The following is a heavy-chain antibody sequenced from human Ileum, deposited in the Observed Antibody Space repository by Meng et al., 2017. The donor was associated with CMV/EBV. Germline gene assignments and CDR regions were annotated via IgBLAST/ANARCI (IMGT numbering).Heavy chain of an antibody. CDR3: ARSRVYWYFDL. Sequence: QGHLQQWGAGLLKPSETRSLTCAVYGGSFSDYYWSWIRQSPGKGLEWIGEISHSGITNYNPSLKSRVTISIDTSKKQFSLKLSSVTAADTAVYYCARSRVYWYFDLWGRGTLVTVSS. CDR1: GGSFSDYY. V-gene: IGHV4-34*01. CDR2: ISHSGIT. J-gene: IGHJ2*01.